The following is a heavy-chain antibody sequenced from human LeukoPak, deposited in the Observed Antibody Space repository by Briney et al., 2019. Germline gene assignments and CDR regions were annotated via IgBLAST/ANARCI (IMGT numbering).Heavy chain of an antibody. CDR3: AKYDSSGYYYINAFDI. V-gene: IGHV4-39*07. CDR2: IYYSGST. CDR1: GGSISSSSYY. D-gene: IGHD3-22*01. J-gene: IGHJ3*02. Sequence: PSETLSLTCTVSGGSISSSSYYWGWIRQPPGKGLEWIGSIYYSGSTYYNPSLKSRVTISVDTSKNQFSLKLSSVTAADTAVYYCAKYDSSGYYYINAFDIWGQGTMVTVSS.